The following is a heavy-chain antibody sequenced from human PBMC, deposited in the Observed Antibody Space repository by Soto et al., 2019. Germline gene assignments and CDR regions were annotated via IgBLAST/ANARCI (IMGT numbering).Heavy chain of an antibody. CDR2: ITWSGRST. V-gene: IGHV3-9*01. D-gene: IGHD4-4*01. CDR1: GFTFDDFA. J-gene: IGHJ6*03. CDR3: AKDYSNYAYYYYYMDV. Sequence: GGSLRLSCAASGFTFDDFAMHWVRRVPGKGLEWVSSITWSGRSTGYADSVKGRFTISRDNAKNTLYLQMNSLRAEDTAVYYCAKDYSNYAYYYYYMDVWGKGTTVTVSS.